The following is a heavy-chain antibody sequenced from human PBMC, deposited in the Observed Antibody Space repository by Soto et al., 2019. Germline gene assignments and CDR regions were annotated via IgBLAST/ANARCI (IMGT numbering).Heavy chain of an antibody. CDR1: GYTFTSSY. CDR3: ARDLLAANY. J-gene: IGHJ4*02. V-gene: IGHV1-46*01. D-gene: IGHD2-15*01. Sequence: QVQLVQSGAEVKKPGASVKLSCKASGYTFTSSYVHWVRQAPGQGLEWVVIINPNGGSTNYAQEFQGRVTVTRDTSTSTVFMELSSLHSDDTAVYYCARDLLAANYWGQGTLVTVSS. CDR2: INPNGGST.